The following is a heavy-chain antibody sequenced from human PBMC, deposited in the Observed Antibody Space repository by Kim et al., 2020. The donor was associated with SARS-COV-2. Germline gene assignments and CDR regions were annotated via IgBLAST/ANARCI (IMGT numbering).Heavy chain of an antibody. V-gene: IGHV4-31*03. Sequence: SETLSLTRTVSGGSISSGGYYWSWIRQHPGKGLEWIGYIYYSGSTYYNPSLKSRLTISVDTSKNQFSLKLSSVTAADTAMYYCARAPITMIVVVQAFDIWGQGTMVTVSS. CDR2: IYYSGST. CDR1: GGSISSGGYY. D-gene: IGHD3-22*01. CDR3: ARAPITMIVVVQAFDI. J-gene: IGHJ3*02.